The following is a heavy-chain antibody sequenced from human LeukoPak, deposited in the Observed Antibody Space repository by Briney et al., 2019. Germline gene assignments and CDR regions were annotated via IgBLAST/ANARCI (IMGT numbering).Heavy chain of an antibody. D-gene: IGHD3-9*01. V-gene: IGHV4-31*03. CDR2: IYYSGGT. CDR1: GGSISSGNYY. J-gene: IGHJ5*02. CDR3: ARLDILTAANFDP. Sequence: PSQTLSLICTVSGGSISSGNYYWSWIRQHPGKGLEWIGYIYYSGGTQYNPSLKSRVTISVDTSKNQFSLRLSSATAADTAVYYCARLDILTAANFDPWGQGTLVTVSS.